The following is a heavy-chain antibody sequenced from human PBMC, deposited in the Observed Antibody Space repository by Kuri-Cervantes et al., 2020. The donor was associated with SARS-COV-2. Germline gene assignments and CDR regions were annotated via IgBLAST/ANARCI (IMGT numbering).Heavy chain of an antibody. CDR3: ARRVPPWYDFWSGYYGMDV. D-gene: IGHD3-3*01. Sequence: SETLSLTCTVSGGSISSGDYYWSWIRQSPGKGLEWIGYIYYSGSTYYNPSLESRVTISVDTSKNQFSLKLSSVTAADTAVYYCARRVPPWYDFWSGYYGMDVWGQGTTVTVSS. V-gene: IGHV4-30-4*01. CDR2: IYYSGST. J-gene: IGHJ6*02. CDR1: GGSISSGDYY.